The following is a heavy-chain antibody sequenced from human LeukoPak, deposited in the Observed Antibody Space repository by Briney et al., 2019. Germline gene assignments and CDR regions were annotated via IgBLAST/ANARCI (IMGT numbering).Heavy chain of an antibody. CDR3: ARDYGGSSPFDY. D-gene: IGHD4-23*01. V-gene: IGHV3-30*02. CDR2: IRYDGSNK. CDR1: GFTFSSYG. J-gene: IGHJ4*02. Sequence: GGSLRLSCAASGFTFSSYGMHWVRQAPGKGLEWVAFIRYDGSNKYYADSVKGRFTISRDNAKNSLYLHMNSLRAEDTAVYYCARDYGGSSPFDYWGQGTLVTVSS.